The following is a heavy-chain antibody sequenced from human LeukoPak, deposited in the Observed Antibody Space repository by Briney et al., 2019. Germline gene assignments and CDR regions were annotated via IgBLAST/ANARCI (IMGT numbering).Heavy chain of an antibody. CDR2: IYTSGSP. J-gene: IGHJ4*02. D-gene: IGHD3-16*02. CDR1: GGSISSYY. Sequence: SGTLSLTCTVSGGSISSYYWSCLRQPAGKGLEWIGRIYTSGSPNYNPSLKSRVTMSVDPSTNHFSLQLSSLPAADPAVYYFAGDIRVKRIADYWGQGTLVTVSS. V-gene: IGHV4-4*07. CDR3: AGDIRVKRIADY.